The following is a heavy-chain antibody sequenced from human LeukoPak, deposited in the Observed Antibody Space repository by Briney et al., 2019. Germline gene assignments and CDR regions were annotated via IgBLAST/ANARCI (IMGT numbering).Heavy chain of an antibody. J-gene: IGHJ1*01. CDR3: ARGSITGTNYAEHFHH. CDR1: GFSFSTYI. V-gene: IGHV3-30-3*01. Sequence: GGSLRLSCAASGFSFSTYIMHWVRQAPGKGLAWVAVISNDENIKHYADSVEGRFTISRDNSKNTLYLQMNSLRDEDTAMYYCARGSITGTNYAEHFHHWGQGTLVTVSS. D-gene: IGHD1-7*01. CDR2: ISNDENIK.